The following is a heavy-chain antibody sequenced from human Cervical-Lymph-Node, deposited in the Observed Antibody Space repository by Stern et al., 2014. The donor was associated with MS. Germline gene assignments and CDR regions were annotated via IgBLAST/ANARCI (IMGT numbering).Heavy chain of an antibody. CDR1: GGSISSGGYY. V-gene: IGHV4-31*03. CDR2: IYYSGST. CDR3: AREYCSSTSCYQWFDP. Sequence: QVQLQESGPGLVKPSQTLSLTCTVSGGSISSGGYYWSWIRQHPGKGLEWIGYIYYSGSTYYYPSLKSRVTISVDTSKNQFSLKLSSVTAADTAVYYCAREYCSSTSCYQWFDPWGQGTLVTVSS. J-gene: IGHJ5*02. D-gene: IGHD2-2*01.